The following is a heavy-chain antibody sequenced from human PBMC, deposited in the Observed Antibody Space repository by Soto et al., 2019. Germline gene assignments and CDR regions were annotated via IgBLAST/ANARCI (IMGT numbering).Heavy chain of an antibody. V-gene: IGHV1-3*01. CDR1: GYTFNSYA. J-gene: IGHJ4*02. D-gene: IGHD3-22*01. CDR3: ARGSGFSYWDDY. CDR2: INAGNGNT. Sequence: ASLKVSCKASGYTFNSYAMHWVRQAPGQRLEWMGWINAGNGNTKYSQKFQGRVTITRDTSASTAYMELSSLRSEDTAVYYCARGSGFSYWDDYWGQGTRDPVSS.